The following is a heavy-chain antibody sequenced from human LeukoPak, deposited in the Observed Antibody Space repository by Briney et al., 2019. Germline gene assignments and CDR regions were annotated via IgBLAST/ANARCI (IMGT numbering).Heavy chain of an antibody. CDR3: ARFRSSGYSSGWFYVSETYYSDY. Sequence: SETLSLTCTVSGGSISSSSYYWGWIRQPPGKGLEWIGSIYYSGSTYYNPSLKSRVTISVDTSKNQFSLKLSSVTAADTAVYYCARFRSSGYSSGWFYVSETYYSDYWGQGTLVTVSS. V-gene: IGHV4-39*01. CDR1: GGSISSSSYY. CDR2: IYYSGST. D-gene: IGHD6-19*01. J-gene: IGHJ4*02.